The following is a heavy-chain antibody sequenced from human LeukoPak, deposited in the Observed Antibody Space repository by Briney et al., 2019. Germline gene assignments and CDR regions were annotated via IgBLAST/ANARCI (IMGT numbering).Heavy chain of an antibody. V-gene: IGHV3-48*01. D-gene: IGHD1-1*01. CDR3: ARVLLERPGIDSFDI. CDR1: GFTLSSYS. CDR2: INSGSSII. Sequence: PGGSLRLSCGASGFTLSSYSMDWVRQAPGKGLEWVSHINSGSSIIYYADSVKGRFTISRDNAGNSLYLQMNSLRAADTAVYYCARVLLERPGIDSFDIWGQGTMLTVSS. J-gene: IGHJ3*02.